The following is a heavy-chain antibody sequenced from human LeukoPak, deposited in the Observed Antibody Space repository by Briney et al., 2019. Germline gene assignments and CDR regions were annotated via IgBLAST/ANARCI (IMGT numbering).Heavy chain of an antibody. J-gene: IGHJ4*02. Sequence: ASVKVSCKASGYTFTSYYMHWVRQAPGQGLEWMGIINPSGGSTSYAQKFQGGVTMTRDTSTSTVYMELSSLRSEDTAVYYCARDRAKDYDFWSGYTYWGQGTLVTVPS. CDR1: GYTFTSYY. CDR3: ARDRAKDYDFWSGYTY. V-gene: IGHV1-46*01. CDR2: INPSGGST. D-gene: IGHD3-3*01.